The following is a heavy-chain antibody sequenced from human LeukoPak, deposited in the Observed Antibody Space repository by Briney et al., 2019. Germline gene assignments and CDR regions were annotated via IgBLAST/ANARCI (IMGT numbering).Heavy chain of an antibody. CDR1: GFTLSDYP. V-gene: IGHV3-23*01. Sequence: GGSLRLSCAASGFTLSDYPMTWVRQAPGKGLQWVSLFDRGSLDTYYADSVRGRFTVSRDNDKNTLYLQMNGLRAEDTAVYYCARRGYESSGPKYYFDHWGQGILVTVSS. D-gene: IGHD3-22*01. J-gene: IGHJ4*02. CDR2: FDRGSLDT. CDR3: ARRGYESSGPKYYFDH.